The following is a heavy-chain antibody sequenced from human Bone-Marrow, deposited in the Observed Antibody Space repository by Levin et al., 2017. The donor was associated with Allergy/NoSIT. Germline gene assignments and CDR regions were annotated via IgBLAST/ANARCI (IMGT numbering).Heavy chain of an antibody. CDR2: IPYDGNNK. D-gene: IGHD2-8*02. CDR1: GFVFIRYA. J-gene: IGHJ5*02. CDR3: VRTRIGYCSGGSCSLDL. Sequence: GESLKISCATSGFVFIRYAMHWVRQAPGKGLEWVAVIPYDGNNKYYGDSVKGRFTISRDNSKNTLSLQMNSLRPDDTAMYFCVRTRIGYCSGGSCSLDLWGQGTLVTVSS. V-gene: IGHV3-30-3*01.